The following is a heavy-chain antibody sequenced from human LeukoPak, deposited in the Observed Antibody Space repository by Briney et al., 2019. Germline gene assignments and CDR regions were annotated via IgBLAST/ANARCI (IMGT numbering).Heavy chain of an antibody. CDR3: ARVPYYGSGTPTNAFDI. CDR2: IKQDGSEK. Sequence: PGGSLRLSCAASGFTFSSYDMHWVRQAPGKGLEWVANIKQDGSEKYYVDSVKGRFTISRDNAKNSLYLQMNSLRAEDTAVYYCARVPYYGSGTPTNAFDIWGQGTMVTVSS. V-gene: IGHV3-7*01. CDR1: GFTFSSYD. D-gene: IGHD3-10*01. J-gene: IGHJ3*02.